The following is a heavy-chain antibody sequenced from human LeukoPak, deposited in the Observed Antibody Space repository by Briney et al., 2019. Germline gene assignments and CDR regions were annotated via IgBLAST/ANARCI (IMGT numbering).Heavy chain of an antibody. Sequence: PSQTLSLTCAVSGGSLSSGGYSWSWIRQPPGKGLEWIGYIYHSGTTYYNPSLKSRVTISVDRSKNQFSLKLSSVTAADTAVYYCARGARGYSYGYVYWGQGTLVTVSS. CDR1: GGSLSSGGYS. D-gene: IGHD5-18*01. CDR3: ARGARGYSYGYVY. V-gene: IGHV4-30-2*01. CDR2: IYHSGTT. J-gene: IGHJ4*02.